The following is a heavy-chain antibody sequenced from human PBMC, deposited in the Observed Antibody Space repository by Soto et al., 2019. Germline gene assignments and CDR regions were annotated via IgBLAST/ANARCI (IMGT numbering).Heavy chain of an antibody. Sequence: QVQLVESGGGLVKPGGSLRLSCEASGFTLSDYYMTWIRQAPGKGLEWISYISSSATIIYYADSVKGRFTISRDNAKTSLYLQRNSLRADDTAVYYCARAVKQWLVGGDYYYYYMDVWGKGTTVTVSS. D-gene: IGHD6-19*01. V-gene: IGHV3-11*01. CDR1: GFTLSDYY. CDR3: ARAVKQWLVGGDYYYYYMDV. J-gene: IGHJ6*03. CDR2: ISSSATII.